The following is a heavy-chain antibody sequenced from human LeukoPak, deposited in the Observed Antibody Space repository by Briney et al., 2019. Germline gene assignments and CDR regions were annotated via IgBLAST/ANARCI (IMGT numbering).Heavy chain of an antibody. CDR3: ARDRGYCSGGSCYFYYFDY. D-gene: IGHD2-15*01. Sequence: ASVKVSCKASGYTFTSYYMHWVRQAPGQGLEWMGIINPSGGSTSYAQKFQGRVTMTRDTSTSTVYMELSSLRSEDTAVYYCARDRGYCSGGSCYFYYFDYWGQGTLVTVSS. CDR2: INPSGGST. J-gene: IGHJ4*02. CDR1: GYTFTSYY. V-gene: IGHV1-46*01.